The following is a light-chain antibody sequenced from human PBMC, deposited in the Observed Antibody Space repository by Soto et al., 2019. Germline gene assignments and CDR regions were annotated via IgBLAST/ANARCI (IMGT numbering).Light chain of an antibody. Sequence: QSVLTHPPSVSAAPGRTLTIPCSASSSNIGNSFVSWYQQLPGTAPRLLIYDNNERPSGIPDRFSGSKSGTSATLGITGLQTGDEADYYCGAWDGGLSAFVFGTGTKVTVL. CDR1: SSNIGNSF. CDR3: GAWDGGLSAFV. V-gene: IGLV1-51*01. J-gene: IGLJ1*01. CDR2: DNN.